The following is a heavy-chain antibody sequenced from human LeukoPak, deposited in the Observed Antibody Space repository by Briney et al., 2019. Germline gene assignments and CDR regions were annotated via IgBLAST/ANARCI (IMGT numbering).Heavy chain of an antibody. J-gene: IGHJ4*02. CDR3: ARGGFTAGFDY. V-gene: IGHV3-7*01. Sequence: GGSLRLSCAASGFTFRTYCMSWVRQAPGKGLEWVANIMQDGNEKYYVDSVKGRFTISRDNAKNSLYLQMNSLRAEDTAVYYCARGGFTAGFDYWGQGALVTVSS. D-gene: IGHD3-10*01. CDR1: GFTFRTYC. CDR2: IMQDGNEK.